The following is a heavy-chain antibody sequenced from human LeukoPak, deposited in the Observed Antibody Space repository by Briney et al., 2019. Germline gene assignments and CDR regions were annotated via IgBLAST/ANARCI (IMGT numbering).Heavy chain of an antibody. V-gene: IGHV4-59*08. CDR3: ASSSIAARPHYYYGMDV. Sequence: SETLSLTCTVSGGSISSYYWSWIRQPPGKGLEWMGYIYYSGSTNYNPSLKSRVTISVDTSKKQFSLRLSSVTAADTAVYYCASSSIAARPHYYYGMDVWGQGTTVTVSS. CDR1: GGSISSYY. CDR2: IYYSGST. D-gene: IGHD6-6*01. J-gene: IGHJ6*02.